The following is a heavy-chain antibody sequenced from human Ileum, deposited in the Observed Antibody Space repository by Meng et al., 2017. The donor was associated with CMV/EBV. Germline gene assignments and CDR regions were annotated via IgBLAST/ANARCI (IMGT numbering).Heavy chain of an antibody. D-gene: IGHD3-10*01. Sequence: ASGFTFSNSWMNWVRQAPGKGLEWVGRVKANAEGGTIDYAALVEGRFTMSRDDSRTTLFLHMNSLKTEDTAVYYCATGTGKTDFDYWGQGTLVTVSS. CDR1: GFTFSNSW. CDR3: ATGTGKTDFDY. V-gene: IGHV3-15*01. J-gene: IGHJ4*02. CDR2: VKANAEGGTI.